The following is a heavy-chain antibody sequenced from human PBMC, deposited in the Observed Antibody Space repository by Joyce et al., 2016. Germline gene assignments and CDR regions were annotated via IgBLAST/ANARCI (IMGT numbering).Heavy chain of an antibody. Sequence: EVQLVESGGGLVQPGRSLRLSCAASGFTFYDYARHWVRQAPGKGLEWVSGISWNSGSIGYADSVKGRFTISRDNAKNSLYLQMNSLRVEDTALYYCAKALGPTEDWFDPWGQGTLVTVSS. V-gene: IGHV3-9*01. CDR3: AKALGPTEDWFDP. J-gene: IGHJ5*02. CDR2: ISWNSGSI. CDR1: GFTFYDYA. D-gene: IGHD4-11*01.